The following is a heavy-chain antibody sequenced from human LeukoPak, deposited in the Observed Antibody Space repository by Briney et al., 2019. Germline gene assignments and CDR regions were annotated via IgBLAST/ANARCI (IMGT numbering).Heavy chain of an antibody. CDR3: AKDYRVATRNNWFDP. CDR2: ISGSRGST. J-gene: IGHJ5*02. V-gene: IGHV3-23*01. D-gene: IGHD5-12*01. Sequence: PGGSLRLSCAASGLTFSSYAMSWVRQAPGEGLEWVSAISGSRGSTHYADSVKGRFTISRDNSKKTLYLQMNSLRAEDTAVYYCAKDYRVATRNNWFDPWGQGTLVTVSS. CDR1: GLTFSSYA.